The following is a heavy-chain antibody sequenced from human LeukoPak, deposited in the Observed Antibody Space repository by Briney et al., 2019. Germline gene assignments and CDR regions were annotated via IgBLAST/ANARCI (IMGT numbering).Heavy chain of an antibody. V-gene: IGHV1-2*02. J-gene: IGHJ5*02. CDR1: GYTFTGYY. CDR2: INPNIGGT. CDR3: ARGPEGGSSSSLWFDP. Sequence: AASVKVSCKASGYTFTGYYMHWVRQAPGQGLEWMGWINPNIGGTNYAQKFQGRVTMTRDTSISTAYMGLSRLRSDDTAVYYCARGPEGGSSSSLWFDPWGQGTLVTVSS. D-gene: IGHD6-6*01.